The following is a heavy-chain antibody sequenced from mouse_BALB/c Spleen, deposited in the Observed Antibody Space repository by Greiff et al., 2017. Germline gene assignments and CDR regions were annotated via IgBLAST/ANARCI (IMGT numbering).Heavy chain of an antibody. Sequence: EVMLVESGGGLVKPGGSLKLSCAASGFAFSSYDMSWVRQTPEKRLEWVAYISSGGGSTYYPDTVKGRFTISRDNAKNTLYLQMSSLKSEDTAMYYCARHQLGPYYYAMDYRGQGTSVTVSS. V-gene: IGHV5-12-1*01. D-gene: IGHD3-1*01. CDR2: ISSGGGST. J-gene: IGHJ4*01. CDR1: GFAFSSYD. CDR3: ARHQLGPYYYAMDY.